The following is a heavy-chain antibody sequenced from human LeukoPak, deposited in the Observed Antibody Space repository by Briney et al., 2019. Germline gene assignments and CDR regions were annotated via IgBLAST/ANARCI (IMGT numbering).Heavy chain of an antibody. CDR3: AREWEGCLDY. CDR1: GGSISSGSYY. J-gene: IGHJ4*02. Sequence: SETLSLTCTVSGGSISSGSYYWSWIRQPAGKGLEWIGRIYTSGSTNYNPSLKSRVTILVDTSKNQFSLKLSSVTAADTAVYYCAREWEGCLDYWGQGTLVTVSS. D-gene: IGHD1-26*01. CDR2: IYTSGST. V-gene: IGHV4-61*02.